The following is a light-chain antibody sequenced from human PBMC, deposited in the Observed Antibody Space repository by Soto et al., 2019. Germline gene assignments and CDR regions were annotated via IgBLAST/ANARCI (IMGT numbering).Light chain of an antibody. CDR1: RSITTY. CDR2: TTS. Sequence: DIQMTQSPASLSASVGDRVTITCRASRSITTYLNWYQQRPGKAPNLLIYTTSNLQTGVPSRFSGSGYGTDFTLTISSLQPEDFATYYCQQSYNVPFTFGQGTKLEIK. V-gene: IGKV1-39*01. CDR3: QQSYNVPFT. J-gene: IGKJ2*01.